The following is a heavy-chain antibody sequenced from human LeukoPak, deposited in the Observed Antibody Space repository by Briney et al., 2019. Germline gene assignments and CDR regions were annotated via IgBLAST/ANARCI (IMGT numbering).Heavy chain of an antibody. Sequence: GGSLRLSCAASGFTFSNYAMSWVRQAPGKGLEWVSAILGSGGSTYYADSVKGRFTVSRVNSKSTLYLQMNSLRAEDTALYYCAKWGDYDVLTGYYVPDYWGQGTLVTVSS. CDR3: AKWGDYDVLTGYYVPDY. CDR1: GFTFSNYA. D-gene: IGHD3-9*01. CDR2: ILGSGGST. V-gene: IGHV3-23*01. J-gene: IGHJ4*02.